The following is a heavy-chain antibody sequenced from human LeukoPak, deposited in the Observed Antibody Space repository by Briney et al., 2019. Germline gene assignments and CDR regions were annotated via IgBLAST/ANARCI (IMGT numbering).Heavy chain of an antibody. J-gene: IGHJ4*02. D-gene: IGHD3-16*01. Sequence: EGSLRLSCAASGFTFSHYGMHWVRQAPGNGLEWVAVISYDGSNKYYADSVKGRFTISRDNSKNTLYLQMNSLRAEDTAVYYCARDSLPHVMITFGGAPDYWGQGTLVTVSS. CDR2: ISYDGSNK. CDR3: ARDSLPHVMITFGGAPDY. CDR1: GFTFSHYG. V-gene: IGHV3-30*03.